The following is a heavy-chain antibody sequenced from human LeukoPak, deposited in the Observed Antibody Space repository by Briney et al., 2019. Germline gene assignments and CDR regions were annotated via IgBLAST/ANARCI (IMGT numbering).Heavy chain of an antibody. J-gene: IGHJ3*02. CDR1: GFTVSSNY. CDR3: ARDRDGYGSYKDI. D-gene: IGHD1-26*01. V-gene: IGHV3-66*01. CDR2: IYSGGST. Sequence: GGSLRLSCAASGFTVSSNYMSWVRQAPGKGLEWVSVIYSGGSTYYADSVKGRFTISRDNSKNTLYLQMNSLRAEDTAVYYCARDRDGYGSYKDIWGQGTMVTVSS.